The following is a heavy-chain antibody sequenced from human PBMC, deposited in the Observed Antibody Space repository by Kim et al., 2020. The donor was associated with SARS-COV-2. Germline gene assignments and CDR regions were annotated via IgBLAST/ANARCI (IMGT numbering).Heavy chain of an antibody. V-gene: IGHV2-5*02. CDR1: GFSLTTSGVG. CDR2: IYWDDDK. J-gene: IGHJ4*02. Sequence: SGPTLVKPTQTLTLTCTFSGFSLTTSGVGVGWIRQPPGKALEWLALIYWDDDKRYSPSLKSRLTITKDTSKNQVVLTMTNMDPVDTATYYCAHRPPFYSSGLYWGQGTLVTVSS. CDR3: AHRPPFYSSGLY. D-gene: IGHD6-19*01.